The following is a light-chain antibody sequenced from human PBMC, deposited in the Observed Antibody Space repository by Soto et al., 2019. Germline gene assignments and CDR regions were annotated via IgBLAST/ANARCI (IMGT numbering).Light chain of an antibody. V-gene: IGKV1-9*01. CDR3: QQFNVYPLT. J-gene: IGKJ4*01. CDR2: AAS. CDR1: QGIRDF. Sequence: DIQLTQSPSFLSASVGDRVTISCRASQGIRDFLAWYQQKPGKAPKLLIYAASTLQAGVPTRFSGFASGTEFTLTINNLQPADSATYYCQQFNVYPLTFGGGNKVEIK.